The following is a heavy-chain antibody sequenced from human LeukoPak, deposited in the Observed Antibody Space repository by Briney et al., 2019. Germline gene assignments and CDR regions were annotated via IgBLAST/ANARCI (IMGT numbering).Heavy chain of an antibody. J-gene: IGHJ6*02. V-gene: IGHV1-69*13. D-gene: IGHD6-13*01. CDR2: IIPIFGTA. Sequence: SVKVSCKASGGTFSSYAISWVRQAPGQGLEWMGGIIPIFGTANYAQKSQRRVTITADESTSTAYMELSSLRSEDTAVYYCARGRIAAAGQYYYYGMDVWGQGTTVTVSS. CDR1: GGTFSSYA. CDR3: ARGRIAAAGQYYYYGMDV.